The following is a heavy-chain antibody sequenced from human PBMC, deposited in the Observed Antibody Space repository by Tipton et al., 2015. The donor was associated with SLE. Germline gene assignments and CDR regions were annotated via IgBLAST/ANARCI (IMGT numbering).Heavy chain of an antibody. CDR1: GYSISSGYY. D-gene: IGHD3-3*01. Sequence: LRLSCAVSGYSISSGYYWGWIRQPPGKGLEWIASVYHGGNTYYNPSLKSRVTISIDTSKNRFSLQLSSVTAADTAMYYCARGGDITILLRGWFDPWGQGTLVTVSS. J-gene: IGHJ5*02. CDR2: VYHGGNT. CDR3: ARGGDITILLRGWFDP. V-gene: IGHV4-38-2*01.